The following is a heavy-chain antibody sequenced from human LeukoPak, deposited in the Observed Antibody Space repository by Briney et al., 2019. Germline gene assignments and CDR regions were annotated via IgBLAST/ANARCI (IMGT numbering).Heavy chain of an antibody. CDR1: GGSVSGYY. CDR3: ARRAGSTSSFGMDV. D-gene: IGHD2-2*01. CDR2: VYYSGST. J-gene: IGHJ6*02. V-gene: IGHV4-59*02. Sequence: PSETLSLTCVVSGGSVSGYYWGWIRQPPGRGLEWIGYVYYSGSTNYNPSFKSRITISVDTSRNQFSLQLSSVTAADTAVYYCARRAGSTSSFGMDVWGQGTTVTVSS.